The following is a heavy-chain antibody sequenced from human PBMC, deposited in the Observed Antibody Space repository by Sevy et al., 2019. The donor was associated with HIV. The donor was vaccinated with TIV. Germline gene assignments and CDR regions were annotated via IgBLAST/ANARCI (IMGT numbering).Heavy chain of an antibody. Sequence: SLRLSCAASGFTFDDYAMHWVRQAPGKGLEWVSGISWNSGSIGYADSVKGRFTISRDNAKNSLYLQMNSLRAEDTALYYCAKDDGSQIDYWGQGTLVTVSS. CDR2: ISWNSGSI. D-gene: IGHD1-26*01. J-gene: IGHJ4*02. V-gene: IGHV3-9*01. CDR1: GFTFDDYA. CDR3: AKDDGSQIDY.